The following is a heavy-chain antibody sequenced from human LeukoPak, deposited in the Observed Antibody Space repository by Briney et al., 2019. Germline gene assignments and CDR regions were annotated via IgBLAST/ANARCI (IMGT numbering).Heavy chain of an antibody. CDR1: GGTFSSYA. CDR2: IIPILGIA. V-gene: IGHV1-69*04. Sequence: SVKVSCKASGGTFSSYAISWVRQAPGQGLEWMGRIIPILGIANYAQKFQGRVTITADKSTSTAYMELSSLRSGDTAVYYCAKDSIAAAGPDYWGQGTLVTVSS. CDR3: AKDSIAAAGPDY. J-gene: IGHJ4*02. D-gene: IGHD6-13*01.